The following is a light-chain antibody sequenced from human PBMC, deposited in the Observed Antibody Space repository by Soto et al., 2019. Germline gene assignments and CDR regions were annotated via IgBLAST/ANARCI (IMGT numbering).Light chain of an antibody. Sequence: EIVLTQSPGTLSLSPGERATLSCRASQSVSSNYVAWYQQKPGQAPRLLIFGASSRATGIPDRFSGSGSGTDFTLTISRLEPEDFAVYYCQQYGSSPQTFGQGTK. J-gene: IGKJ1*01. CDR3: QQYGSSPQT. V-gene: IGKV3-20*01. CDR1: QSVSSNY. CDR2: GAS.